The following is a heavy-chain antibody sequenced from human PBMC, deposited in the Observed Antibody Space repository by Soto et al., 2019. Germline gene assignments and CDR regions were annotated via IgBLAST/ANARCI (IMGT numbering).Heavy chain of an antibody. Sequence: QLQLQESGSGLVKPSQTLSLTCAVSGGSISGTTYSWSWIRQPPGKGLEWIGYIYDSGNTYYNPSLKSQFSISVDRSKNQFSLKLSAGTAADTAVYYCARGQGAAAGHSNLDYWGQGALVTVSS. J-gene: IGHJ4*02. D-gene: IGHD6-13*01. CDR3: ARGQGAAAGHSNLDY. CDR1: GGSISGTTYS. CDR2: IYDSGNT. V-gene: IGHV4-30-2*01.